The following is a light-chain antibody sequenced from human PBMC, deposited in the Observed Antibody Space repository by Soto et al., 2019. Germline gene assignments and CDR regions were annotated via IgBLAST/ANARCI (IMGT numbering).Light chain of an antibody. J-gene: IGKJ3*01. CDR1: QSVGRN. Sequence: EIVVTQSPGTLSVSPGDRATLSCRASQSVGRNLVWYQQKPGQAPTLLIYAASTRATGLPARFSGSGSGTDFTLTISSLQSEDFAVYYCQEYSKWPLFTFGPGTRVDIK. CDR3: QEYSKWPLFT. CDR2: AAS. V-gene: IGKV3-15*01.